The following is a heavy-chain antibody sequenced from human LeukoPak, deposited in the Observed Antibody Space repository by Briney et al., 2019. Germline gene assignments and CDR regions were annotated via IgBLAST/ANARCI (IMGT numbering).Heavy chain of an antibody. CDR2: ISSSSSYI. V-gene: IGHV3-21*01. CDR3: AVSQELAGFDY. Sequence: GGSLRLSCAASGFTFSSHSMNWVRQAPGKGLEGVSSISSSSSYIYYADSVKGRFTISRDNAKNSLYLQMNSLRAEDTAVYYCAVSQELAGFDYWGQGTLVPVSS. J-gene: IGHJ4*02. D-gene: IGHD1-26*01. CDR1: GFTFSSHS.